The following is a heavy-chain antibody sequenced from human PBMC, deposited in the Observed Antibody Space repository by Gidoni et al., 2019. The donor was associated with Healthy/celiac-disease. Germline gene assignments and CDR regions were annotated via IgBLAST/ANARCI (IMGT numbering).Heavy chain of an antibody. CDR1: GVTFSSYA. V-gene: IGHV3-30-3*01. CDR3: ARDSSLLPAGYGMDV. Sequence: QVQLVESGGGVVQPGRSLRLSCAASGVTFSSYAMHWVRQAPGKGLEWVAVISYDGSNKYYADSVKGRFTISRDNSKNTLYLQMNSLRAEDTAVYYCARDSSLLPAGYGMDVWGQGTTVTVSS. D-gene: IGHD2-15*01. J-gene: IGHJ6*02. CDR2: ISYDGSNK.